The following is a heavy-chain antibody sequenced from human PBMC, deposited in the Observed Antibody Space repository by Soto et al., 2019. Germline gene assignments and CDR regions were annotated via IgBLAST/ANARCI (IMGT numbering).Heavy chain of an antibody. Sequence: SVTMCLTCTVAGGYISSGCCSWSWIKKPPGKGLEWIGEINHSGSTNYNPSPKSRVTISVDTSKNQFSLKLSSVTAADTAVYYCAREQLGYCSSTSCYASWFDPWGQGTLVTVSS. CDR1: GGYISSGCCS. CDR3: AREQLGYCSSTSCYASWFDP. J-gene: IGHJ5*02. D-gene: IGHD2-2*01. CDR2: INHSGST. V-gene: IGHV4-30-2*01.